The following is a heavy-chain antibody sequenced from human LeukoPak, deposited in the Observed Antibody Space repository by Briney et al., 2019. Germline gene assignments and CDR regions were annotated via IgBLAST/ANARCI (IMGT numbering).Heavy chain of an antibody. CDR2: IRFDGTTK. V-gene: IGHV3-33*01. CDR3: ARQYYDILTGRYSFPDY. CDR1: GFTFSSYA. J-gene: IGHJ4*02. D-gene: IGHD3-9*01. Sequence: GGSLRLSCTASGFTFSSYAMHWVRQAPGKGLEWVAVIRFDGTTKYYVDSVKGRFTISRDNSKNALYLQMNSLRAEDTAVYYCARQYYDILTGRYSFPDYWGQGTLVTVSP.